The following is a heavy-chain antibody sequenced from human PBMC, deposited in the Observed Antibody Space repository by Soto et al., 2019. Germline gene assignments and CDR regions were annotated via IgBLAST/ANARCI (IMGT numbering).Heavy chain of an antibody. J-gene: IGHJ4*02. CDR3: AKDNSPYSGYNSFDY. D-gene: IGHD5-12*01. CDR1: GFTFSSYV. Sequence: VRLLESGGGLIQPGGSLRLSCAASGFTFSSYVMSWVRQAPGTGLEWASGISGSGPNTYYADPVKGRFTISRDNSKNTLYLQMSSLRAEDTAEYYCAKDNSPYSGYNSFDYWGEGTLVTVSS. CDR2: ISGSGPNT. V-gene: IGHV3-23*01.